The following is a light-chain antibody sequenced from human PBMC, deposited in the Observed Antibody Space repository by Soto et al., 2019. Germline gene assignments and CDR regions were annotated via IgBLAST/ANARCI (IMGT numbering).Light chain of an antibody. V-gene: IGKV3-15*01. CDR3: QQYDTWPLT. CDR2: DAS. Sequence: EIVLTQSPGTLSLSPGERATLSCRASQRLSSNYLAWFQQKPGQAPRVVIYDASTRATVIPARFSGSGSGTEFTLTISSLQSEDFAVYYCQQYDTWPLTFGGGTKVDIK. CDR1: QRLSSN. J-gene: IGKJ4*01.